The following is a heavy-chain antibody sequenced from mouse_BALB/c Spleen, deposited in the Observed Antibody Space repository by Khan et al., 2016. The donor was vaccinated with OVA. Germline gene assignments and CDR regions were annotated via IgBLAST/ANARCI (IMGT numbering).Heavy chain of an antibody. Sequence: VQLQQSGPGLVKPSQSLSLTCTVTGYSITSDYAWIWIRQFPGNKLEWMGYISYSGSTSYNPSLKSRISITRDTSKNQFFLQLNSVTTEDTATYYCARLATTVVADWYFDVWGAGTTVTVSS. CDR3: ARLATTVVADWYFDV. CDR2: ISYSGST. V-gene: IGHV3-2*02. CDR1: GYSITSDYA. J-gene: IGHJ1*01. D-gene: IGHD1-1*01.